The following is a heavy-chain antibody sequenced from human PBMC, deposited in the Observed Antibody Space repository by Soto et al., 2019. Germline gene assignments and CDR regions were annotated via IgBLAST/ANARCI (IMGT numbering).Heavy chain of an antibody. CDR3: AKDVIEQQLRSAAAPNFDY. D-gene: IGHD6-13*01. CDR2: ISGSGGST. CDR1: GFTFSSYA. Sequence: GGSLRLSCAASGFTFSSYAMSWVRQAPGKGLEWVSAISGSGGSTYYADSVKGRFTISRDNSKNTLYLQMNSLRAEDTAVYYCAKDVIEQQLRSAAAPNFDYWGQGTLVTVSS. J-gene: IGHJ4*02. V-gene: IGHV3-23*01.